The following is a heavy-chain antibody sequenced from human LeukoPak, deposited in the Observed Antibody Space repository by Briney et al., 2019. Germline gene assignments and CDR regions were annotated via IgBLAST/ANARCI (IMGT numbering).Heavy chain of an antibody. D-gene: IGHD2-2*01. CDR3: AREGYCSSTSCCEYAQRLYNWFDP. CDR2: INHSGST. CDR1: GGSFSGYY. J-gene: IGHJ5*02. V-gene: IGHV4-34*01. Sequence: SETLSLTCAVYGGSFSGYYWSWIRQPPGKGLEWIGEINHSGSTNYNPSLKSRVTISVDTSKNQFSLKLSSVTAADTAVYYCAREGYCSSTSCCEYAQRLYNWFDPWGQGTLVTVSS.